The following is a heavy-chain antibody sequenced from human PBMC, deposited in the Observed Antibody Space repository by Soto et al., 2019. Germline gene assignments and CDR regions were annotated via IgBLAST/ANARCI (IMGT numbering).Heavy chain of an antibody. J-gene: IGHJ4*02. V-gene: IGHV1-18*04. Sequence: QAHLVQSGGEVKKPGASVKVSCKASGYTFTMYGLSWVRQAPGQGPEWMGWTRADNGDVRYAEKFRGRLTLTKDTSTNTAYMELRSLRSADTAVSSWATDDRSGYYCAIAYWGRGTLVNVSS. CDR3: ATDDRSGYYCAIAY. CDR1: GYTFTMYG. CDR2: TRADNGDV. D-gene: IGHD3-22*01.